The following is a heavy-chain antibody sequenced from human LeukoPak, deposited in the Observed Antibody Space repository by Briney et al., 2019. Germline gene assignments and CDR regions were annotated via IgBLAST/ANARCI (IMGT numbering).Heavy chain of an antibody. CDR3: AKRDDSGGNLVDL. CDR2: IYYSGST. D-gene: IGHD3-22*01. CDR1: GGSIRSGSHY. Sequence: SETLSLTCTVSGGSIRSGSHYWVWIRQPPGKGLEWIGSIYYSGSTYYNSSLENRVIISIDTSKNHFSLRLRSLSAADTSVYYCAKRDDSGGNLVDLWGQGTLVTVSS. V-gene: IGHV4-39*02. J-gene: IGHJ4*02.